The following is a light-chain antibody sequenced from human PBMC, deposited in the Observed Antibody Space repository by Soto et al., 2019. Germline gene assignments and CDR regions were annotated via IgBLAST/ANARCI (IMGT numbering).Light chain of an antibody. CDR1: SSDIGGSEY. CDR2: GVS. CDR3: YSARSSSTNVYV. Sequence: QSALTQPASVSGSPGQSITISCAGTSSDIGGSEYVAWYQQHPGKAPKLMIYGVSNRPSGVSNRFSGSKSGNTASLTISGLHAEDEADYFCYSARSSSTNVYVFGTGTKVTVL. J-gene: IGLJ1*01. V-gene: IGLV2-14*03.